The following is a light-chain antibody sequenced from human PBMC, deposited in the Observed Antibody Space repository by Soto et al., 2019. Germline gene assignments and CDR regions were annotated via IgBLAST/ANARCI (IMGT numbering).Light chain of an antibody. V-gene: IGKV3-20*01. CDR1: QIVRSRY. J-gene: IGKJ5*01. Sequence: TQSPSSLSLSPGERATVSCRASQIVRSRYLAWYQQKPGQAPRVLIYGASSRASGIPDRFSGSGSETDFTLTISRLEPEDFALYYCQQYAGSPITFGQGTRLEIK. CDR3: QQYAGSPIT. CDR2: GAS.